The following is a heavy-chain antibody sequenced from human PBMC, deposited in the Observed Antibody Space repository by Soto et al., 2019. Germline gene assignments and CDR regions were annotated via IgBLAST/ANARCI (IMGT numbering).Heavy chain of an antibody. V-gene: IGHV3-30-3*01. Sequence: QVQLVESGGGVVQPGRSLRLSCAASGSTFSSYAMHWVRQAPGKGLEWVAVISYDGDNKYYADSVKGRFTISRDNAKNSLYLQMNSLRAEDTAVYYCARGTGPFDYWGQGTLVTVSS. J-gene: IGHJ4*02. CDR1: GSTFSSYA. CDR2: ISYDGDNK. D-gene: IGHD1-1*01. CDR3: ARGTGPFDY.